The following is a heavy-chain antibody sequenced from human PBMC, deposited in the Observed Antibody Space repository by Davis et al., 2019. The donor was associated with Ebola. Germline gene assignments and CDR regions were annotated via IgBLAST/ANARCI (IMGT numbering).Heavy chain of an antibody. CDR1: GGSFSGYY. V-gene: IGHV4-34*01. Sequence: MPSETLSPTCAVYGGSFSGYYWSWIRQPPGKGLEWIGEINHSGSTNYNPSLKSRVTISVDTSKNQFSLKLSSVTAADTAVYYCARGRGGYCSGGSCSYYYYYGMDVWGQGTTVTVSS. D-gene: IGHD2-15*01. CDR2: INHSGST. J-gene: IGHJ6*02. CDR3: ARGRGGYCSGGSCSYYYYYGMDV.